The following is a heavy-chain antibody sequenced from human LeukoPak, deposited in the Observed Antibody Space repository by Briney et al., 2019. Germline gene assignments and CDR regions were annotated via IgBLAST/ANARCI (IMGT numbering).Heavy chain of an antibody. Sequence: SETLSLTCAVYGGSFSGYYWSWIRQPPGKGLGWIGEINHSGSTNYNPSLKSRVTISVDTSKNQFSLKLSSVTAADTAVYYCARVVEGSSSWYGGWFDPWGQGTLVTVSS. CDR2: INHSGST. CDR1: GGSFSGYY. CDR3: ARVVEGSSSWYGGWFDP. D-gene: IGHD6-13*01. J-gene: IGHJ5*02. V-gene: IGHV4-34*01.